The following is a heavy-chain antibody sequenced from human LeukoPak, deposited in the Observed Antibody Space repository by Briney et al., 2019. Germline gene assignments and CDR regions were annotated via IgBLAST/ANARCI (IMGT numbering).Heavy chain of an antibody. V-gene: IGHV4-39*01. J-gene: IGHJ6*03. CDR3: SSHSRAGHYYFYYMVV. Sequence: SETLSLTCTVSGVSITSSSYNGGWIRQPPGKGLEWIGSIYYSGNTYYNPSLKSRVTISVDTSKNQFSLKLNSVTAADTAVYYCSSHSRAGHYYFYYMVVWGKGTTVTVSS. D-gene: IGHD6-13*01. CDR1: GVSITSSSYN. CDR2: IYYSGNT.